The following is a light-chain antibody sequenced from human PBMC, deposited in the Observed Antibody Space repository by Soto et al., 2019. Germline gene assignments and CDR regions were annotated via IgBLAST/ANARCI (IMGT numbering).Light chain of an antibody. V-gene: IGLV1-47*02. CDR1: SSNIGTNY. J-gene: IGLJ2*01. CDR3: AAWDDSLSGVV. Sequence: QLVLTQPPSASGTPGQRVTISCSGSSSNIGTNYVYWYQHLPGTAPKLLIYSSNLRPSGVPDRFSGSKSGTSASLAISGLRSEDEADYYCAAWDDSLSGVVFGGGTKLTVL. CDR2: SSN.